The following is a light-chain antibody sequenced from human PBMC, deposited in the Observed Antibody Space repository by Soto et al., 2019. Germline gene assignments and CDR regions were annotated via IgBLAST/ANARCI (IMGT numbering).Light chain of an antibody. CDR3: QQRGNWPRT. CDR1: QNISNY. V-gene: IGKV3-11*01. CDR2: DVS. Sequence: IVLTHSPATFSFSTGKRDTLSCRASQNISNYLIWYQQKPGQAPRLLIYDVSNRATGIPARFSGSGSGTDFTLTISSLEPEDFAVYYCQQRGNWPRTFGQGTKVDTK. J-gene: IGKJ1*01.